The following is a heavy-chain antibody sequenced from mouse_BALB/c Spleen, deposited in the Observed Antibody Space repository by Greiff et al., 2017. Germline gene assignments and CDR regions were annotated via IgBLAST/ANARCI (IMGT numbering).Heavy chain of an antibody. J-gene: IGHJ4*01. V-gene: IGHV1-54*01. CDR1: GYAFTNYL. Sequence: QVQLQQSGAELVRPGTSVKVSCKASGYAFTNYLIEWVKQRPGQGLEWIGVINPGSGGTNYNEKFKGKATLTADKSSSTAYMQLSSLTSDDSAVYFCARSRWGYAMDYWGQGTSVTVSS. D-gene: IGHD1-1*02. CDR2: INPGSGGT. CDR3: ARSRWGYAMDY.